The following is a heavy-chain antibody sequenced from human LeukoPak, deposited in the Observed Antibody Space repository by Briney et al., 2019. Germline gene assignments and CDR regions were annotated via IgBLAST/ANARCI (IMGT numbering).Heavy chain of an antibody. Sequence: GGSLRLSCAASGFTVSDNYMSWVRQAPGKGLEWVSVMYSRGKKYSANSVKGRFPFSRDISKNTLYLQMNGLRTEDTAMYYCARDAPQVPAAGVLASWGQGTLVIVSS. CDR3: ARDAPQVPAAGVLAS. V-gene: IGHV3-53*01. CDR2: MYSRGKK. J-gene: IGHJ5*02. D-gene: IGHD6-13*01. CDR1: GFTVSDNY.